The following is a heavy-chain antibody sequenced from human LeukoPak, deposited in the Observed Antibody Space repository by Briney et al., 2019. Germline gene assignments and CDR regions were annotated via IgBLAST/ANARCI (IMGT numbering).Heavy chain of an antibody. CDR2: ISGSGGAI. D-gene: IGHD3-22*01. Sequence: TGGSLRLSCAASGFTFRDHHMSWVRQAPGKGLEWVAYISGSGGAIYYADSVKGRFTISRDNAKDSSYLQMNSLRAEDTAVYYCAGSGYYLVWGQGTLVTVSS. J-gene: IGHJ4*02. CDR1: GFTFRDHH. V-gene: IGHV3-11*01. CDR3: AGSGYYLV.